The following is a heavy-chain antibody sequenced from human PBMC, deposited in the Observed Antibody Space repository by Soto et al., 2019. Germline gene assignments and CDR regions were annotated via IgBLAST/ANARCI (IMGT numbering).Heavy chain of an antibody. CDR1: GFTFSAYS. Sequence: GGSLRLSCAASGFTFSAYSMNWARQAPGKGLEWVSYITAGSDTIFYADSVKGRFTISRDNAKNSLYLQMNSLRDEDTAVYYCARDNGMAGSFDPWGPGTQVTVSS. V-gene: IGHV3-48*02. J-gene: IGHJ5*02. CDR3: ARDNGMAGSFDP. CDR2: ITAGSDTI. D-gene: IGHD2-8*01.